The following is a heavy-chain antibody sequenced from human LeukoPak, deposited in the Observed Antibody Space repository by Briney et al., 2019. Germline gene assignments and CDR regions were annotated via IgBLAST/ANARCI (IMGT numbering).Heavy chain of an antibody. CDR3: ARLCDSSWYSVPD. CDR1: GLSFSGYY. V-gene: IGHV4-34*01. J-gene: IGHJ1*01. CDR2: INHSGST. D-gene: IGHD2-15*01. Sequence: SETLSLTCAVYGLSFSGYYWSWIRQPPGKGLEWIGEINHSGSTNYNPSLKSRVTISVDTSKNQYSNKLSSVTAADTAVSYCARLCDSSWYSVPDWGQGTLVTVSS.